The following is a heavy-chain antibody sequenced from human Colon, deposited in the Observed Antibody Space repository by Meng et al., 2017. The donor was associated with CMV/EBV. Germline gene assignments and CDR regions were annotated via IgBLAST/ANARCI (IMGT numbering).Heavy chain of an antibody. CDR1: GFSFRSYE. CDR2: ISSSGSTI. J-gene: IGHJ6*02. CDR3: ATVVRFPVGGHFYYHGMDV. V-gene: IGHV3-48*03. D-gene: IGHD3-3*01. Sequence: GESLKISCGGSGFSFRSYEMNWVRQAPGKGLEWVSYISSSGSTIHYADSVKGRFTISRDNVKNSLYLHMNSLRAEDTAAYYCATVVRFPVGGHFYYHGMDVWGQGTTVTVSS.